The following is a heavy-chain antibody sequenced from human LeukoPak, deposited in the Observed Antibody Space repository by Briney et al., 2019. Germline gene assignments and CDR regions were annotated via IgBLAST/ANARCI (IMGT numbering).Heavy chain of an antibody. CDR3: AREAYYYDSSGYYYGGAFDI. CDR2: IYYSGST. V-gene: IGHV4-39*02. CDR1: GGSISSSSYY. J-gene: IGHJ3*02. D-gene: IGHD3-22*01. Sequence: PSETLSLTCTVSGGSISSSSYYWGWIRQPPGKGLEWIGSIYYSGSTYYNPSLKSRVTISVDTSKNQFSLKLSSVTAADTAVYYCAREAYYYDSSGYYYGGAFDIWGQGTMVTVSS.